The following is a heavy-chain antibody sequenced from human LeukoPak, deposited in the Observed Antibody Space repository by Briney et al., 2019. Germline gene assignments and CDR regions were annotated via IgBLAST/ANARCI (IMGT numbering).Heavy chain of an antibody. J-gene: IGHJ6*03. V-gene: IGHV4-59*01. CDR1: GASIYNYF. D-gene: IGHD2-21*02. CDR3: ARGDSSPSHYYYYMDV. CDR2: IYHSGST. Sequence: PSETLSLTCTVSGASIYNYFWSWVRQPPGKGLEWIGYIYHSGSTNCNPSLESRVTMSIDMWADQFSLKLTSVTAADTAVYFCARGDSSPSHYYYYMDVWGKGTTVTVSS.